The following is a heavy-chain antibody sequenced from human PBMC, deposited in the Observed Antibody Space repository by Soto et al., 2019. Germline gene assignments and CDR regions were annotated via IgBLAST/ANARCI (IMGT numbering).Heavy chain of an antibody. V-gene: IGHV3-73*01. CDR2: IRSKANSYAT. D-gene: IGHD5-12*01. Sequence: PGGSLRLSCAASGFTFSGSAMHWVRQASGKGLEWVGRIRSKANSYATAYAASVKGRFTISRDDSKNTAYLQMNSLKTEDTAVYYCTYSGYDFLPYYYYGMDVWGQGTTVTVSS. J-gene: IGHJ6*02. CDR1: GFTFSGSA. CDR3: TYSGYDFLPYYYYGMDV.